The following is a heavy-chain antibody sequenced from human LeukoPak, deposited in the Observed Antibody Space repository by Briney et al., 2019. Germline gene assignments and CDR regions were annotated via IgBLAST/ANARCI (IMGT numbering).Heavy chain of an antibody. D-gene: IGHD5-18*01. CDR1: GGSISSGSYY. J-gene: IGHJ4*02. V-gene: IGHV4-61*02. Sequence: PSETLSLTCTVSGGSISSGSYYWSWIRQPAGKGLEWIGRIYTSGSTNYNPSLKSRVTISVDTSKNQFSLKLNSVTAADTAVYYCARDESYGPFDYWGQGTLVTVSS. CDR2: IYTSGST. CDR3: ARDESYGPFDY.